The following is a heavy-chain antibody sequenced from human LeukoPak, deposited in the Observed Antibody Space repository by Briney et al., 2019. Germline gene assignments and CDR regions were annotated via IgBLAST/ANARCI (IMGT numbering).Heavy chain of an antibody. V-gene: IGHV1-2*02. CDR3: ARADSDDYGDYFDY. J-gene: IGHJ4*02. CDR2: INPNSGGT. D-gene: IGHD4-17*01. CDR1: GYTFTGYY. Sequence: ASVKVSCKASGYTFTGYYMHWVRQAPGQGLEWMGWINPNSGGTNYAQKFQGRVTMTRDTSISTAYMELSRLRSDDTAVYYCARADSDDYGDYFDYWGQGTMVTV.